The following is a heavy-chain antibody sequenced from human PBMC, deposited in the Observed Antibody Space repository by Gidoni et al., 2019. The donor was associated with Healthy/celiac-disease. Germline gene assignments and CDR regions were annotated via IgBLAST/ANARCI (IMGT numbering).Heavy chain of an antibody. V-gene: IGHV3-23*01. D-gene: IGHD3-22*01. CDR1: GFTFSIYA. J-gene: IGHJ5*02. CDR2: ISGSGGSK. Sequence: EVQLLESGGGLVQPGGSLILSCAASGFTFSIYAMSWVRQAPGKGLEWVSAISGSGGSKYYADPVKRRFTISRDNTKNTLYMQMNSLRAEDTAVYYCAKDRHAVVVITTVWFDPWGQGTLVTVSS. CDR3: AKDRHAVVVITTVWFDP.